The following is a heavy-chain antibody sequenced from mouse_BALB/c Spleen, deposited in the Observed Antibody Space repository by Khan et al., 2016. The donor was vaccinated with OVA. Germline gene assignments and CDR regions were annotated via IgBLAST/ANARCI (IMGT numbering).Heavy chain of an antibody. D-gene: IGHD2-12*01. CDR2: IWSDGST. CDR1: GFSLTNYG. V-gene: IGHV2-6-1*01. Sequence: QVQLKESGPGLVAPSQSLSITCTISGFSLTNYGVHWVRQPPGKGLEWLVVIWSDGSTTYNSALKSRLTISKDNSESQVFLKMNSLQTDDTAMYFCARQPYYNYNIMDYWGQGTTGTVSA. J-gene: IGHJ4*01. CDR3: ARQPYYNYNIMDY.